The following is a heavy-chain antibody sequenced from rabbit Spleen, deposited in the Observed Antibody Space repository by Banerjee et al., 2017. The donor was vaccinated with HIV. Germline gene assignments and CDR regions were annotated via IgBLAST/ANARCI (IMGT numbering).Heavy chain of an antibody. J-gene: IGHJ6*01. CDR1: GFSFSNKAV. CDR2: IDANSSGFT. D-gene: IGHD1-1*01. Sequence: QEQLVESGGGLVKPEGSLKLSCTASGFSFSNKAVMCWVRQAPGKGLEWIACIDANSSGFTYFASWAKGRFTISKTSSTTVTLQMTSLTAADTATYFCARDTSSSFSSYGMDLWGQGTLVTVS. CDR3: ARDTSSSFSSYGMDL. V-gene: IGHV1S45*01.